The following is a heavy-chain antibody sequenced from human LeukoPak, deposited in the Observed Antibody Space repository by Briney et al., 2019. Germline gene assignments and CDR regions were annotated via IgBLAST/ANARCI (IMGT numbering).Heavy chain of an antibody. CDR1: GFTFSSYS. CDR3: ARAPADSGSWSDY. D-gene: IGHD6-13*01. J-gene: IGHJ4*02. Sequence: PGGSLRLSCAASGFTFSSYSMNWVRQAPGKGLEWVSSISSSSSYIYYADSVKGRLTISRDNAKNSLYLQMNSLRAEDTAVYYCARAPADSGSWSDYWGQGTLVTVSS. CDR2: ISSSSSYI. V-gene: IGHV3-21*01.